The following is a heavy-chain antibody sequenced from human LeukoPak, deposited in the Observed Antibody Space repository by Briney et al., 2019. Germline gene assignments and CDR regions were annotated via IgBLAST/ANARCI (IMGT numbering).Heavy chain of an antibody. CDR3: ARLGITGTTLYYFDY. CDR2: IYPGDSDT. CDR1: GYSFTSYW. D-gene: IGHD1-20*01. J-gene: IGHJ4*02. Sequence: GESLKISCKGSGYSFTSYWIGWVRQMPGKGLEWMGIIYPGDSDTRYSPSFQGQVTISADKSINTAYLQWSSLKASDTAMYYCARLGITGTTLYYFDYWGQGTLATVSS. V-gene: IGHV5-51*01.